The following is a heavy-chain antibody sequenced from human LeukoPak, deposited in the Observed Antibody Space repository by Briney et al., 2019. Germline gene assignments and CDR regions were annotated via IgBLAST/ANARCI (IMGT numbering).Heavy chain of an antibody. Sequence: PGGSLRLSCAASGFTFSSYGMSWVRQAPGKGLEWVSAISGSGGSTYYADSVKGRFTISRDNSKNSLYLQMNSLRAEDTAVYYCARWGYSSGWLDYWGQGTLVTVSS. CDR1: GFTFSSYG. J-gene: IGHJ4*02. V-gene: IGHV3-23*01. CDR3: ARWGYSSGWLDY. D-gene: IGHD6-19*01. CDR2: ISGSGGST.